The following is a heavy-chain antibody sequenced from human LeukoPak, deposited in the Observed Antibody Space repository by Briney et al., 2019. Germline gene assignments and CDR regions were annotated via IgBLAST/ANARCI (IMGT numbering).Heavy chain of an antibody. D-gene: IGHD2-2*01. V-gene: IGHV4-39*02. J-gene: IGHJ4*02. Sequence: SETLSLTCTVSGGSIRNSNFFWGWIRQPPGKGLEWIESIYYSGSTYYNASLKSRLSISVDTSKNQFSLKVTSVTAADTAVYYCATEDVVVPTAAQRPLDYWGQGTLVTVSS. CDR1: GGSIRNSNFF. CDR3: ATEDVVVPTAAQRPLDY. CDR2: IYYSGST.